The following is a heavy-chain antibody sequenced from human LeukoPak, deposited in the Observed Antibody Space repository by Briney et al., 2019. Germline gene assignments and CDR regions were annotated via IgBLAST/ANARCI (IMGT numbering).Heavy chain of an antibody. Sequence: SVKVSCKASGGTFSSYAISWARQAPGQGLEWMGRIIPIFGTANYAQKFQGRVTITTDESTSTADMELSSLRTEDTAVYYGARDTAAAGTHNYYRDVWAKGPRSPSP. J-gene: IGHJ6*03. CDR2: IIPIFGTA. CDR3: ARDTAAAGTHNYYRDV. D-gene: IGHD6-13*01. CDR1: GGTFSSYA. V-gene: IGHV1-69*05.